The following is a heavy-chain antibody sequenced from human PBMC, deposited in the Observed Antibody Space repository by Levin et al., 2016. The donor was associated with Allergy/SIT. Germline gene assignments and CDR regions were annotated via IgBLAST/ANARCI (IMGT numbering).Heavy chain of an antibody. CDR3: ATKFTCGGDCYDAFDI. D-gene: IGHD2-21*02. V-gene: IGHV3-30*03. CDR2: ISYDGSNK. J-gene: IGHJ3*02. Sequence: VRQAPGKGLEWVAVISYDGSNKYYADSVKGRFTISRDNSKNTLYLQMNSLRAEDTAVYYCATKFTCGGDCYDAFDIWGQGTMVTVSS.